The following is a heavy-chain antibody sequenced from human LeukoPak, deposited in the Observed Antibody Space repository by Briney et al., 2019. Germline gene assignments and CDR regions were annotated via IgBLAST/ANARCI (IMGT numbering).Heavy chain of an antibody. Sequence: QAGGSLRLSCPASGFTFSSYGMSWVRQAPGKGLEWVSTITGSGSHTYYADSVKGRFTISRDNSKNMLYLQMNSLRAEDTAIYYCAKPGYVTSGWFDFWGQGTLVTVSS. D-gene: IGHD6-19*01. CDR3: AKPGYVTSGWFDF. V-gene: IGHV3-23*01. CDR1: GFTFSSYG. J-gene: IGHJ4*02. CDR2: ITGSGSHT.